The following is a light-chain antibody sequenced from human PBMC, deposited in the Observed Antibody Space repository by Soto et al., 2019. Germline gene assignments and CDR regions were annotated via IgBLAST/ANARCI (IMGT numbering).Light chain of an antibody. CDR3: QKYDRTPRT. Sequence: DFQMTQSPSSLSASVGDRVTITCRASQDISDHLAWYQHKPGKVPNLLIYEASTLQSGVPSRFSGGGSGTDFTLTISSLQPEDVATYYCQKYDRTPRTFVQGTKVELK. CDR1: QDISDH. CDR2: EAS. V-gene: IGKV1-27*01. J-gene: IGKJ1*01.